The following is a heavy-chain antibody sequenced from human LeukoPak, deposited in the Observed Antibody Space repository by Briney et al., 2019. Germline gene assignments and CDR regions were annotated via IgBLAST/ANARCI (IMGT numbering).Heavy chain of an antibody. CDR3: AVNSTKHTFDI. V-gene: IGHV4-59*08. CDR1: GGSMSPFY. J-gene: IGHJ3*02. CDR2: IYYSGGT. Sequence: SETLSLTCTVSGGSMSPFYWSWIRQSPGKGLEWIGSIYYSGGTNYNPSPKSRVTISEDTSKNQFSLELSSVTAADTAVYYCAVNSTKHTFDIWDQGTMVTVSS. D-gene: IGHD1-1*01.